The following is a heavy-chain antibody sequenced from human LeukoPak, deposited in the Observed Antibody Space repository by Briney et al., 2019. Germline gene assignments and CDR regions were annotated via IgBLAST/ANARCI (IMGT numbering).Heavy chain of an antibody. D-gene: IGHD3-16*02. CDR3: AKLMGSLDAWGSFRFSFDS. Sequence: GGSLRLSCAASGFTFSSYAMSWVRLAPGKGLDWVSTISGSGGSLYYADSVRGRFTISRDNSKNTLYLQMNSLRAEDTAVCYCAKLMGSLDAWGSFRFSFDSWGQGTLVTVSS. V-gene: IGHV3-23*01. CDR1: GFTFSSYA. CDR2: ISGSGGSL. J-gene: IGHJ4*02.